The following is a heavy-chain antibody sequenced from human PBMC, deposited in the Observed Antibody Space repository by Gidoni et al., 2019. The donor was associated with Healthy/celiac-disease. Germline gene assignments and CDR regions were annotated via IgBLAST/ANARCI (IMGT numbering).Heavy chain of an antibody. J-gene: IGHJ4*02. Sequence: EVQLVESGGGLVQPGRSLRLSCTASGFTFGDYAMSWFRQAPGKGLEWVGFIRSKAYGGTTEYAASVKGRFTISRDDSKSIAYLQMNSLKTEDTAVYYCTRKDDPPMWLFDYWGQGTLVTVSS. CDR3: TRKDDPPMWLFDY. V-gene: IGHV3-49*03. D-gene: IGHD5-12*01. CDR2: IRSKAYGGTT. CDR1: GFTFGDYA.